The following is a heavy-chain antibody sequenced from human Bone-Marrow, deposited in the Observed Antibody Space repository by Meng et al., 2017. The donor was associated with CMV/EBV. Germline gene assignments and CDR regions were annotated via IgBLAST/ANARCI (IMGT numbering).Heavy chain of an antibody. Sequence: SETLSLTCAVYGGSFSGYYWSWIRQPPGKGLEWIGEINHSGSTNYNPSLKSRVTISVDTSKNQFSLRLTSVTAADTAVYYCARELIGDGSLACDYWGRG. CDR2: INHSGST. D-gene: IGHD1-26*01. J-gene: IGHJ4*02. CDR3: ARELIGDGSLACDY. CDR1: GGSFSGYY. V-gene: IGHV4-34*01.